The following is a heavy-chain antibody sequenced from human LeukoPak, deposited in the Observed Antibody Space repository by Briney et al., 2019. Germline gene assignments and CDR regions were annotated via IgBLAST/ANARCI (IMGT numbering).Heavy chain of an antibody. CDR2: ISSSSSYI. CDR1: GFSFSTYN. D-gene: IGHD3-16*01. J-gene: IGHJ3*02. Sequence: GGSLRLSCAASGFSFSTYNMNWVRQAPGKGLEWVSSISSSSSYIYYADSVKGRFTISRDNAKNSLYLQMNSLRAEDTAVYYCARVGVLVTAFDIWGQGTMVTVSS. V-gene: IGHV3-21*01. CDR3: ARVGVLVTAFDI.